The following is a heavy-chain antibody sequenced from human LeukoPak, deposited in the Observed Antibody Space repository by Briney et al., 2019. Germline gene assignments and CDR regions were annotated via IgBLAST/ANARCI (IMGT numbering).Heavy chain of an antibody. CDR1: GFTFGTYW. D-gene: IGHD3-22*01. Sequence: GGSLRLSCAASGFTFGTYWMSWARQAPGKRPEWVAYIKQDGSEKDYVDSVKGRFTISRDNAKNSLYLQMNSLRAEDTALYYCAKRYYDSSGYYYFDYWGQGTLVTVSS. V-gene: IGHV3-7*03. CDR3: AKRYYDSSGYYYFDY. J-gene: IGHJ4*02. CDR2: IKQDGSEK.